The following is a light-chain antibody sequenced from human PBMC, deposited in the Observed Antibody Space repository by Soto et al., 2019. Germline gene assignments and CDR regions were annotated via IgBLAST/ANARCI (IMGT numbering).Light chain of an antibody. CDR2: DVS. Sequence: QSALTQPASVAGSPGQSITISCTGTSSDVGGYNYVSWYQQHPGKAPKLMIYDVSNRPSGVSNRFSGSKSGNTASLTISGLQAEDEADYYCSSYTRSSTLVFGGGTTLPVL. CDR1: SSDVGGYNY. V-gene: IGLV2-14*01. CDR3: SSYTRSSTLV. J-gene: IGLJ2*01.